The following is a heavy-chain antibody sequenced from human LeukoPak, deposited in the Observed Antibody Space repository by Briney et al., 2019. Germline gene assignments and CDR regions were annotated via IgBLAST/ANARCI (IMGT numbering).Heavy chain of an antibody. CDR1: GGSISTDDYY. CDR3: ARASYIWGSYRTGPIES. V-gene: IGHV4-30-4*01. CDR2: IFYTGTT. J-gene: IGHJ4*02. D-gene: IGHD3-16*02. Sequence: SETLSLTCNVSGGSISTDDYYWSWIRQPPGKGLEWIGYIFYTGTTFYNPSLTSRVTISIDTSKNQFSLKLTSVTAADTAVYYCARASYIWGSYRTGPIESWGQGILVTASS.